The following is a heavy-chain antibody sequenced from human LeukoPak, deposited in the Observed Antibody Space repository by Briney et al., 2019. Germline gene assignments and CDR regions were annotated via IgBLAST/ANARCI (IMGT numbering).Heavy chain of an antibody. CDR1: GYTFTSYY. Sequence: GASVKVSCKTSGYTFTSYYIHWVRQAPGQGLEWMGIINPSGGSTTYAQKFQGRLTMTSATSTSTVYMELSSLRSEDTAVYYCVISSANYNEADIWGQGTMVTVSS. CDR2: INPSGGST. J-gene: IGHJ3*02. D-gene: IGHD4/OR15-4a*01. CDR3: VISSANYNEADI. V-gene: IGHV1-46*01.